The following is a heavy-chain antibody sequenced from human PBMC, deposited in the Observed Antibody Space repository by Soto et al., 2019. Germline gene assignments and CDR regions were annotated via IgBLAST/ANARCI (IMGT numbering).Heavy chain of an antibody. V-gene: IGHV3-21*01. D-gene: IGHD3-10*01. CDR1: GFTFSTYT. J-gene: IGHJ5*01. CDR3: AHDILSGRAYPDS. CDR2: ISSGSSYI. Sequence: GGSLRLSCAASGFTFSTYTMNWVRQAPGKGLEWISSISSGSSYIYYAGSVKGRFTISRDNAKNSLFLQMNSLRADDTAVYYCAHDILSGRAYPDSWGQGTKVTVSS.